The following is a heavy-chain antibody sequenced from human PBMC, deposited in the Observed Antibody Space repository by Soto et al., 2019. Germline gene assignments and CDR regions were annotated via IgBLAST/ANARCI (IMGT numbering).Heavy chain of an antibody. D-gene: IGHD2-21*01. CDR3: ARRKIVVVGGDAFDI. CDR2: IIPIFGTA. J-gene: IGHJ3*02. CDR1: GGTFSSYA. Sequence: ASVKFSFKASGGTFSSYAISWLLQAPGQGLEWMGGIIPIFGTANYAQKFQGRVTITADKSTSTAYMELSSLRSEDTAVYYCARRKIVVVGGDAFDIWGQGTMVTVSS. V-gene: IGHV1-69*06.